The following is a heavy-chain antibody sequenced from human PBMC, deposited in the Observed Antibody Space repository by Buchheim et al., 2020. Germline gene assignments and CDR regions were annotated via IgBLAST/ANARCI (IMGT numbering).Heavy chain of an antibody. J-gene: IGHJ4*02. D-gene: IGHD6-19*01. V-gene: IGHV3-23*01. Sequence: EVQLLESGGGLVQPGGSVRLSCVGSGYTFSNYAMSWVRQAPGKGLEWVSAISSGAGGIKYADSVKGRFTISRDNSRTTLYLQMNNLTAEDTAIYYCAKDGYSSGWGFDYWGQGTL. CDR1: GYTFSNYA. CDR2: ISSGAGGI. CDR3: AKDGYSSGWGFDY.